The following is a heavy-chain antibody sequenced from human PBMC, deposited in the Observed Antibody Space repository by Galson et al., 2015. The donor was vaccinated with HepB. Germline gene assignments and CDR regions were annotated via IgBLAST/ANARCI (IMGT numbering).Heavy chain of an antibody. D-gene: IGHD1-1*01. Sequence: QSGAEVKKPGESLRISCKGSGYTFTSYWISWVRQMPEKGLVWMGRIDPSDSYTNYSPSFQGHVTISADKSISTANLQWSSLKASDTAMYYCARARIPQRTNWFDPWGQGTLVTVSS. V-gene: IGHV5-10-1*01. CDR3: ARARIPQRTNWFDP. CDR2: IDPSDSYT. J-gene: IGHJ5*02. CDR1: GYTFTSYW.